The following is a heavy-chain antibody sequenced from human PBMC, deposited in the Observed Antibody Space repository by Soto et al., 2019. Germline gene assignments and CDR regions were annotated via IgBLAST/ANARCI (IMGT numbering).Heavy chain of an antibody. V-gene: IGHV4-38-2*01. CDR1: VEPMTGGYY. CDR3: ARGWYYFDV. J-gene: IGHJ4*02. Sequence: TLSLTCDVSVEPMTGGYYWGWIRQSPGKGLEWIGSIHYGGTTYYNPSLRSRLAISIDTSKNQFSLRLSSVTAADTALYYCARGWYYFDVWGQGSLVTVSS. D-gene: IGHD2-15*01. CDR2: IHYGGTT.